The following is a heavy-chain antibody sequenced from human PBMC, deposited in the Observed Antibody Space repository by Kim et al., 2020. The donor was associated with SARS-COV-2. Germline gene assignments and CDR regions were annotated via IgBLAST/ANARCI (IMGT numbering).Heavy chain of an antibody. CDR2: IHYTGSI. D-gene: IGHD2-21*02. CDR3: ARIAGGEAGDWSYYFYR. V-gene: IGHV4-59*01. Sequence: SETLSLTCTVSGGPIGGFYWSWIRQPPGKALEWIGYIHYTGSINYNPSLDRRVTISLDRSKKRFSLKLNSMTAADTTVYYCARIAGGEAGDWSYYFYRWGQGILVTVSS. J-gene: IGHJ4*02. CDR1: GGPIGGFY.